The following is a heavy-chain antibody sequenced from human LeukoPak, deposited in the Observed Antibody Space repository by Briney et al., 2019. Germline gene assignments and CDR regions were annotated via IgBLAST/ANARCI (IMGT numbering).Heavy chain of an antibody. V-gene: IGHV3-30*03. Sequence: GRSLRLSCAASGFTFSTYGLHWVRQAPGKGLEWVAVISDDGAQRYYADSVKGRFTISRDNSKNTLYPQMNSLRTEDTAVYYCARIDRARSGSDYWGQGTLVTVSS. J-gene: IGHJ4*02. CDR2: ISDDGAQR. CDR3: ARIDRARSGSDY. CDR1: GFTFSTYG. D-gene: IGHD1-14*01.